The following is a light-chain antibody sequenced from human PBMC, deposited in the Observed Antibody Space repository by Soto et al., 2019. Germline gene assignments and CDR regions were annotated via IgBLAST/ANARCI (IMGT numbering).Light chain of an antibody. Sequence: SYELTQPPSVSVAPGQTATISCGENNIDSRTVHWYQQKPGQAPLLVVYDNSFRPSGIPNRFSGSNSGNTATLTISRVEAGDDADYHCPACDNDDDHIYVFANGTTVT. CDR1: NIDSRT. CDR2: DNS. CDR3: PACDNDDDHIYV. J-gene: IGLJ1*01. V-gene: IGLV3-21*02.